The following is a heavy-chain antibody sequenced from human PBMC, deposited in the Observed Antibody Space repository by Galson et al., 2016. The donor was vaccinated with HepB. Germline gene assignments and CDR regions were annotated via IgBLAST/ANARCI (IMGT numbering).Heavy chain of an antibody. J-gene: IGHJ4*02. CDR2: INQRGDT. CDR3: ARIRDLMVAVQPFDL. V-gene: IGHV4-34*01. D-gene: IGHD2-15*01. CDR1: GASLSGYY. Sequence: SETLSLTCGVYGASLSGYYWSWIRQAPGRGLEWIGEINQRGDTNYNPSLKTRVTISVDTSKNQFSLKLISVTAADTAVYFCARIRDLMVAVQPFDLWGQGALVSVSA.